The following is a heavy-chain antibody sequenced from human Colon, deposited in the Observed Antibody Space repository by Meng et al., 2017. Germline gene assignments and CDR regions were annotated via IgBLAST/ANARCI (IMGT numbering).Heavy chain of an antibody. CDR3: VRDGSYYDFDY. D-gene: IGHD3-10*01. CDR1: GYTFIDSH. CDR2: IMPSVGDA. Sequence: QVRLVQSGAEVKKPGASVKVSCKSSGYTFIDSHVHWVRQAPGQGLEWMGRIMPSVGDASSAEKFQGRLTLTWDTSIDTAYMDLSSLRSDDSAIYYCVRDGSYYDFDYWGQGTLVTVSS. J-gene: IGHJ4*02. V-gene: IGHV1-2*06.